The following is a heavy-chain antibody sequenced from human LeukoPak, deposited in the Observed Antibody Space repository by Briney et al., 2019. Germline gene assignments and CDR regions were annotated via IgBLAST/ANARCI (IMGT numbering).Heavy chain of an antibody. CDR2: IYHSGST. D-gene: IGHD3-10*01. CDR3: ARAVVVWFGELRCVWFDP. CDR1: GGSISSSNW. V-gene: IGHV4-4*02. J-gene: IGHJ5*02. Sequence: PSETLSLTCAVSGGSISSSNWWSWVRQPPGKGLEWIGEIYHSGSTNYNPSLKSRVTISVDKSKNQFSLKLSSVTAADTAVYYCARAVVVWFGELRCVWFDPWGQGTLVTVSS.